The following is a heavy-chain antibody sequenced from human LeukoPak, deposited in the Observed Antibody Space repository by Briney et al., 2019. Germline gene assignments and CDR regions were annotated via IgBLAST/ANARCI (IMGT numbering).Heavy chain of an antibody. Sequence: PSETLSLTCTVSGGSISSGDYYWSWIRQPPGKGLEWIGYIYYSGSTYYNPSLKSRVTISVDTSKNQFSLKLSSVTAADTAVYYCARSLWSGYYLLGHNWFDPWGQGTLVTVSS. J-gene: IGHJ5*02. CDR2: IYYSGST. CDR1: GGSISSGDYY. CDR3: ARSLWSGYYLLGHNWFDP. D-gene: IGHD3-3*01. V-gene: IGHV4-30-4*02.